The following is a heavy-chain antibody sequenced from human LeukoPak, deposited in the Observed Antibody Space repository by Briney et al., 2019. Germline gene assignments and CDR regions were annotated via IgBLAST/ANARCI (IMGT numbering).Heavy chain of an antibody. CDR2: INKDGSSK. CDR3: ARVPGYSGYFYGMDV. CDR1: GFTFSSDW. D-gene: IGHD5-12*01. J-gene: IGHJ6*02. Sequence: PGGSLRLFCAASGFTFSSDWMHWVRQAPGKGLVWVSRINKDGSSKDYADSVKGRFTISRDNAKNTLYLQINSLRAEDTAVYYCARVPGYSGYFYGMDVWGQGTTVTVSS. V-gene: IGHV3-74*01.